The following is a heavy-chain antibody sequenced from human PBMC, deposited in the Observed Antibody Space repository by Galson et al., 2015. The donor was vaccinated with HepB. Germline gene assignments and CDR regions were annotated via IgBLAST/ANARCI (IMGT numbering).Heavy chain of an antibody. V-gene: IGHV3-7*01. Sequence: SLRLSCAASGFTFSSYRMSWVRQAPGKGLEWVANIKQDGSEKYYVDSVKGRFTISRDNAKNSLYLQMDSLRAEDTAVYYCARSFTVTTTTFDYWGQGTLATVSS. CDR1: GFTFSSYR. CDR3: ARSFTVTTTTFDY. D-gene: IGHD4-17*01. J-gene: IGHJ4*02. CDR2: IKQDGSEK.